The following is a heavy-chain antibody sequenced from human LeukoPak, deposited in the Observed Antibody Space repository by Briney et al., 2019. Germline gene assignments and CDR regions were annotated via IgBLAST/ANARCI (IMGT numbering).Heavy chain of an antibody. D-gene: IGHD3-22*01. J-gene: IGHJ4*02. CDR3: AKNNYETDY. V-gene: IGHV3-23*01. Sequence: PGGSLRLSCAASGFTFSSYAMSLVRQAPGTGLEWVSAIGGSGGSSYSADSVKGRFTISRDNSKNTLYLQMSSLRAEDTTVYYCAKNNYETDYWGQGTLVTVSS. CDR2: IGGSGGSS. CDR1: GFTFSSYA.